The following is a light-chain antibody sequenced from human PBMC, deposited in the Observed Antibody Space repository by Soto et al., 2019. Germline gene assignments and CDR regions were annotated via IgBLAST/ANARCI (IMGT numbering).Light chain of an antibody. CDR2: GAS. Sequence: EIVLTQSPGTLSLSPGERATLSCRASQSVSSSYLAWYQQKPGQAPRLLIYGASSRATGIPDRFSGSGSGTDFTLPISRLEPEDFAVYYCQQYGSSYTFGQGTKVESK. J-gene: IGKJ2*01. V-gene: IGKV3-20*01. CDR1: QSVSSSY. CDR3: QQYGSSYT.